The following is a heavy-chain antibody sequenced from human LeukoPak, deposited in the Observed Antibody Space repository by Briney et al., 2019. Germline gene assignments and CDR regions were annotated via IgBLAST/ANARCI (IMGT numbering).Heavy chain of an antibody. CDR3: ARVMAIGYYYYYYMDV. D-gene: IGHD5-24*01. Sequence: ASVKVSCKASGGTFSSYAVSWVRQAPGQGLEWMGGIIPIFGTANYAQKFQGRVTITTDESTSTAYMELSSLRSEDTAVYYCARVMAIGYYYYYYMDVWGKGTTVTVSS. J-gene: IGHJ6*03. V-gene: IGHV1-69*05. CDR1: GGTFSSYA. CDR2: IIPIFGTA.